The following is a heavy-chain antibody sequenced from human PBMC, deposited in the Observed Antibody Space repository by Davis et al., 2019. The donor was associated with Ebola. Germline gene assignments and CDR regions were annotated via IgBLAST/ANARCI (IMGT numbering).Heavy chain of an antibody. V-gene: IGHV1-46*01. Sequence: AASVKVSCKASGYTFTSYAMHWVRQALGQGLEWMGIINPSGGSTSYAQKFQGRVTMTRDTSTSTVYMELSSLRSEDTAVYYCARVRALHYFDYWGQGTLVTVSS. J-gene: IGHJ4*02. CDR2: INPSGGST. CDR1: GYTFTSYA. CDR3: ARVRALHYFDY.